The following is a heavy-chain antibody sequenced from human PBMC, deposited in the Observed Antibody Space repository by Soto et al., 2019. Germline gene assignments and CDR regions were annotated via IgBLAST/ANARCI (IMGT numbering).Heavy chain of an antibody. CDR1: GGTFSSYS. Sequence: GASVNVSCKSSGGTFSSYSISWVRQAPGQGLECMGGIIPIFGTANYAQKFQGRVTITADKSTSTAYMELSSLRSEDTAVYYCARDESVPGPVWGQGTTVTVSS. CDR3: ARDESVPGPV. V-gene: IGHV1-69*06. CDR2: IIPIFGTA. J-gene: IGHJ6*02.